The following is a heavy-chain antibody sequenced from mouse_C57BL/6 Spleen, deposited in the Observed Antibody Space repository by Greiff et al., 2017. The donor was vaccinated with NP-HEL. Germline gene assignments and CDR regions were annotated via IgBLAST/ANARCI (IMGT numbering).Heavy chain of an antibody. Sequence: VKLQEPGAELVRPGSSVKLSCKASGYTFTSYWMHWVKQRPIQGLEWIGNIDPSDSETHYNQKFKDKATLTVDKSSSTAYMQLSSLTSEDSAVYYCARETAHAFFAYWGQGTLVTVSA. J-gene: IGHJ3*01. CDR1: GYTFTSYW. D-gene: IGHD3-2*02. CDR2: IDPSDSET. CDR3: ARETAHAFFAY. V-gene: IGHV1-52*01.